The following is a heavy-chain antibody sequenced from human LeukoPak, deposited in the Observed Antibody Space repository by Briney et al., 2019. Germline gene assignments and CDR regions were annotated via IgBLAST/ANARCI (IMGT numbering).Heavy chain of an antibody. Sequence: PGGSLRLSCAASGFTFSSYAMSWIRQAPGKGLEWVGFVRTKTYGGTSDYAASVKGRFTISRDDSKSIAFLQMNSLKTDDTAVYFCLAEGGNDYWGQGTLVTVSS. CDR3: LAEGGNDY. CDR1: GFTFSSYA. V-gene: IGHV3-49*03. D-gene: IGHD1-26*01. CDR2: VRTKTYGGTS. J-gene: IGHJ4*02.